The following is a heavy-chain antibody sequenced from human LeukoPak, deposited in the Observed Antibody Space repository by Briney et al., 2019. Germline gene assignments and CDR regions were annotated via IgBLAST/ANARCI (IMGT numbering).Heavy chain of an antibody. CDR1: GFTFSSYG. Sequence: GGSLRLSCAASGFTFSSYGMHWVRQAPGKGLEWVAFIRYDGSNKYYADSVKGRFTISRDNSKNTLYLQMNSLRAEDTAVYYCAKVAQKEGYYYGSSGYGWYFDYWGQGTLVTVSS. D-gene: IGHD3-22*01. V-gene: IGHV3-30*02. CDR2: IRYDGSNK. CDR3: AKVAQKEGYYYGSSGYGWYFDY. J-gene: IGHJ4*02.